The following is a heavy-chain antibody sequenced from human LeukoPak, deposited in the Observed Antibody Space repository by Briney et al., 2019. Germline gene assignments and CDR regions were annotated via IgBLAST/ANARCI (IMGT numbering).Heavy chain of an antibody. CDR1: GYTFTNYG. D-gene: IGHD2-2*02. Sequence: ASVKVSCKASGYTFTNYGVSWVRQAPGQGLEWMGWISAYNGNTNYAQKLQGRVTMTTDTSTSTAYMGLRSLRSDDTAVYYCAREGYCSSTSCYTQDDAFDIWGQGTMVTVSS. J-gene: IGHJ3*02. V-gene: IGHV1-18*01. CDR2: ISAYNGNT. CDR3: AREGYCSSTSCYTQDDAFDI.